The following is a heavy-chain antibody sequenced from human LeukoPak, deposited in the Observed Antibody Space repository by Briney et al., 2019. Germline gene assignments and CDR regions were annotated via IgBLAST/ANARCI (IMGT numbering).Heavy chain of an antibody. CDR1: GFTFSSYL. V-gene: IGHV3-74*01. D-gene: IGHD2/OR15-2a*01. CDR3: ARVGTTSNFYYYYGMDV. Sequence: PGGSLRLSGAASGFTFSSYLMYWVRQAPGKGLVWVSRINSDGSTTSYADSVKGRFTISRDNAKNTLYLQMNSLRAEDTAVYYCARVGTTSNFYYYYGMDVWGQGTTVTVSS. CDR2: INSDGSTT. J-gene: IGHJ6*02.